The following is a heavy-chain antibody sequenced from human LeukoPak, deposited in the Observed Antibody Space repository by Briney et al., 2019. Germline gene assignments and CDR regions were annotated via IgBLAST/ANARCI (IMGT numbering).Heavy chain of an antibody. CDR2: NNPNSGGT. CDR1: GYTFTSYY. V-gene: IGHV1-2*04. CDR3: ARDMGDPRHYYYGMDV. Sequence: ASVNVSCKASGYTFTSYYMHWVRQAPGQGLEWMGWNNPNSGGTNYAQKFQGWVTMTRDTSISTAYMELSRLRSDDTAVYYCARDMGDPRHYYYGMDVWGQGTTVTVSS. J-gene: IGHJ6*02. D-gene: IGHD3-16*01.